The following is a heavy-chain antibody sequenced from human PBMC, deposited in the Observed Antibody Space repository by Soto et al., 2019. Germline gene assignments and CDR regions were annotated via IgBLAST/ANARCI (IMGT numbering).Heavy chain of an antibody. CDR1: GDSVSSNSAA. V-gene: IGHV6-1*01. Sequence: SQTLSLTCAISGDSVSSNSAAWNWIRQSPSRGLEWLGRTYYRSKWYNDYAVSVKSRITINPDTSKNQFSLQLNSVTPEDTAVYYCARDIVVVPAAPYFFDYWGQGTLVIVSS. D-gene: IGHD2-2*01. J-gene: IGHJ4*02. CDR3: ARDIVVVPAAPYFFDY. CDR2: TYYRSKWYN.